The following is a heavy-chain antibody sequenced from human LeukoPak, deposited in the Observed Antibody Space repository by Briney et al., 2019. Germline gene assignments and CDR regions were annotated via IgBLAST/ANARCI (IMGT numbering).Heavy chain of an antibody. CDR3: AIGTTVTTGSFDY. CDR1: GFTFSSYD. D-gene: IGHD4-17*01. Sequence: GGSLRLSCAASGFTFSSYDMHWVRQATGKGLEWVSAIGTAGDTYYPGSVKGRFTISRENAKNSLYLQMNSLRAGDTAVYYCAIGTTVTTGSFDYWGQGTLVTVSS. CDR2: IGTAGDT. V-gene: IGHV3-13*01. J-gene: IGHJ4*02.